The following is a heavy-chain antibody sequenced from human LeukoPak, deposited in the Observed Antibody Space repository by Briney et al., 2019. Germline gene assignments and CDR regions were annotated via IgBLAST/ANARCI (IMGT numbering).Heavy chain of an antibody. CDR1: GFTFSSYG. CDR2: ISYDGSNK. J-gene: IGHJ5*02. CDR3: AKPYYYGSGSTNWFDP. V-gene: IGHV3-30*18. Sequence: PGRSLRLSCAASGFTFSSYGMHWVRQAPGKGLEWVAVISYDGSNKYYADSVKGRFTISRDNSKNTLYLQMNSLRAEDTAVYYCAKPYYYGSGSTNWFDPWGQGTLVTASS. D-gene: IGHD3-10*01.